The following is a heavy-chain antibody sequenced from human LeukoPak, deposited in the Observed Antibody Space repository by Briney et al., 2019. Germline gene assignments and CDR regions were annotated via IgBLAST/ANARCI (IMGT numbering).Heavy chain of an antibody. V-gene: IGHV3-21*01. D-gene: IGHD6-19*01. CDR1: GFTFSSYS. CDR3: ARYSRRGAVADYYYGMDV. Sequence: GGSLRLSCAASGFTFSSYSMNWVRHAAWKWLEFVSSISSSSSYIYYADSVKGRFTISRDNAKNSLYLQMNSLRAEDTAVYYCARYSRRGAVADYYYGMDVWGQGTTVTVSS. CDR2: ISSSSSYI. J-gene: IGHJ6*02.